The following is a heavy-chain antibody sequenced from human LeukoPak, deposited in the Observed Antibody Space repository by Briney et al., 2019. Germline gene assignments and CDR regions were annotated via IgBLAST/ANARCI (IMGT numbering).Heavy chain of an antibody. CDR2: ISAYNGNT. CDR1: GYIFTSYG. J-gene: IGHJ6*02. V-gene: IGHV1-18*01. D-gene: IGHD2-15*01. Sequence: ASVKVSCKASGYIFTSYGISWVRQAPGQGLEWMGWISAYNGNTNYAQKFRGRVTMTAGTSTSTAYMELRSLKSDDTAVYYCARDMETGGSCYFNCYYGLDVWGQGTTVTVSS. CDR3: ARDMETGGSCYFNCYYGLDV.